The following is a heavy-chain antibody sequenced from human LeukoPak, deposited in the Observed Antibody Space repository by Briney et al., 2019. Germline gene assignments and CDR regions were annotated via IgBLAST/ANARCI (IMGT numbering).Heavy chain of an antibody. CDR3: ARGQGDYSTPNWFDP. D-gene: IGHD4-11*01. Sequence: PSETLSLTCTVSGGSISSSSYYWGWIRQPPGKGLEWIGSIYYSGSTYYNPSLKSRVTISVDTSKNQFSLKLSSVTAADTAVYYCARGQGDYSTPNWFDPWGQGTLVTVSS. V-gene: IGHV4-39*07. J-gene: IGHJ5*02. CDR2: IYYSGST. CDR1: GGSISSSSYY.